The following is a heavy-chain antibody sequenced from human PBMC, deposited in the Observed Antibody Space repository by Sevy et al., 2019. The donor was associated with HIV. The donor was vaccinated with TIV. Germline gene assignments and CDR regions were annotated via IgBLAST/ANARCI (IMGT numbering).Heavy chain of an antibody. CDR3: ARCGYYYDIATYYAHDS. Sequence: GGSLRLSCATTGFTFSNYAMHWVRQVPGKGMEWVAIIWSDGAYQYHGDSVKGRFTISRDNSKNTLYLQRNNVQVADMSLYYCARCGYYYDIATYYAHDSWGQGTLVTVSS. D-gene: IGHD3-22*01. J-gene: IGHJ4*02. CDR2: IWSDGAYQ. CDR1: GFTFSNYA. V-gene: IGHV3-33*01.